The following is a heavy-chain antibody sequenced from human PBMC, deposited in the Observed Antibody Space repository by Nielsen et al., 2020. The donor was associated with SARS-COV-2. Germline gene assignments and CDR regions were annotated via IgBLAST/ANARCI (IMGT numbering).Heavy chain of an antibody. J-gene: IGHJ4*02. CDR3: ARAFEELGYCSSTSCPFDY. CDR1: GFTFDDYA. Sequence: SLKISCAASGFTFDDYAMHWVRQAPGKGLEWVSGISWKSGSIGYADSVKGRFTISRDNAKNTLYLQMNSLRAEDTAVYYCARAFEELGYCSSTSCPFDYWGQGTLVTVSS. V-gene: IGHV3-9*01. CDR2: ISWKSGSI. D-gene: IGHD2-2*01.